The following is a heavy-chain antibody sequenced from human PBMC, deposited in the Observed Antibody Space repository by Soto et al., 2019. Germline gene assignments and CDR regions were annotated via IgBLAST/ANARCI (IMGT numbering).Heavy chain of an antibody. CDR2: IYHSGTF. CDR3: VRSVPAATWQYSGMDV. Sequence: QVRLQESGPGLVEPSGTLSLTCAVSGASVSSCSCWSWVRQAPGKGLEWIGEIYHSGTFNYNPSLASRVSVSVDKSRNQLSLNLKSVTAADTAVYYCVRSVPAATWQYSGMDVWGQGTTVTVSS. V-gene: IGHV4-4*02. D-gene: IGHD2-2*01. J-gene: IGHJ6*02. CDR1: GASVSSCSC.